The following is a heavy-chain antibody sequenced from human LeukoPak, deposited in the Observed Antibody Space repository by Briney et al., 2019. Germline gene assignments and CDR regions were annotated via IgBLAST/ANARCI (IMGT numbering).Heavy chain of an antibody. CDR1: GYTFTTYD. CDR2: MNPNSGNT. CDR3: ARDSGTRGYSDY. Sequence: ASVKVSCKASGYTFTTYDINWVRQATGQGLEWMGWMNPNSGNTGYAQKFQGRVTMTRDTSTSTVYMELSSLRSEDTAVYYCARDSGTRGYSDYWGQGTLVTVSS. J-gene: IGHJ4*02. V-gene: IGHV1-8*01. D-gene: IGHD3-22*01.